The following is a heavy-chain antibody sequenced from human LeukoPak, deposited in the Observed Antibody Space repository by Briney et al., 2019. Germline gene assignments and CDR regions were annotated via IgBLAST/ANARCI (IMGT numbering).Heavy chain of an antibody. CDR2: INPNSGGT. J-gene: IGHJ6*02. V-gene: IGHV1-2*02. D-gene: IGHD6-13*01. CDR1: GYTFTGYY. Sequence: GASVKVSCKASGYTFTGYYMHWVRQAPGQELEWMGWINPNSGGTNYVQKFQGRVTMTRDTSISTAYMELSRLRSDDTAVYYCARGPQGSSWTYYYYGMDVWGQGTTVTVSS. CDR3: ARGPQGSSWTYYYYGMDV.